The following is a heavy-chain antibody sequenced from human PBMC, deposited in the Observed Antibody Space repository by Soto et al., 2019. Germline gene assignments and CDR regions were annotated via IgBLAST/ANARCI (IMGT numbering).Heavy chain of an antibody. Sequence: ASVKVSCKASGGTFSSYAISWVRQAPGQGLEWMGGIIPIFGTANYAQKFQGRVTITADESTSTAYMELSSLRSEDTAVYYCASGPWLQYFDYWGQGTLVTVSS. CDR3: ASGPWLQYFDY. V-gene: IGHV1-69*13. CDR2: IIPIFGTA. J-gene: IGHJ4*02. D-gene: IGHD3-22*01. CDR1: GGTFSSYA.